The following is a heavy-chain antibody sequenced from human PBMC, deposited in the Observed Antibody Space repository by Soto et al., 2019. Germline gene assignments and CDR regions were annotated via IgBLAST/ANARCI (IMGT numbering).Heavy chain of an antibody. D-gene: IGHD3-10*01. CDR2: INHSGST. J-gene: IGHJ3*02. V-gene: IGHV4-34*01. Sequence: QVQLQQWGAGLLKPSETLSLTCAVYGGSFSGYYWSWIRQPPGKGLEWIGEINHSGSTNYNPSLKSRVTISVDTSKNQFSLKLSSVTAADTAVYYCARRPPRRYTMVRGVIGAFDIWGQGTMVTVSS. CDR1: GGSFSGYY. CDR3: ARRPPRRYTMVRGVIGAFDI.